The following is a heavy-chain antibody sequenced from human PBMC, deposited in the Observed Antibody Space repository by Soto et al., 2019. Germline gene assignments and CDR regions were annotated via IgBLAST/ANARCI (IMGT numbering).Heavy chain of an antibody. J-gene: IGHJ4*02. V-gene: IGHV3-23*01. CDR1: GFTFSSYA. CDR2: ISGSGGST. Sequence: EVQLLESGGGLVQPGGSLRLSCVASGFTFSSYAMSWVRQAPGKGLEWVSAISGSGGSTYYADPVKGRFTISRDNSKNTLYLEMNRRRAEDTAVYYCAAAAGEGYFDYWGQGTLVTVSS. CDR3: AAAAGEGYFDY. D-gene: IGHD6-13*01.